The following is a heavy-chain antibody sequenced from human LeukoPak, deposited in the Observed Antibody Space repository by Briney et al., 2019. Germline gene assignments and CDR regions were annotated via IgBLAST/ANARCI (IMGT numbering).Heavy chain of an antibody. CDR3: ARSTRGSLDY. CDR1: GFTFSDHY. J-gene: IGHJ4*02. Sequence: GGSLRLSCAASGFTFSDHYMDWVRQAPGKGLEWVGRITNKPNGYSTDYAAPVKGRFTISRDDSENSVYLQMNSLKTDDTAMYYCARSTRGSLDYWGQGTLVTVSS. D-gene: IGHD3-10*01. V-gene: IGHV3-72*01. CDR2: ITNKPNGYST.